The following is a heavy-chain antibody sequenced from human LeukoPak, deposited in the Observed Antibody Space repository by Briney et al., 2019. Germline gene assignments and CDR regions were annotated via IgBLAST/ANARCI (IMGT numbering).Heavy chain of an antibody. CDR3: ARGGGGSPVFGVVIAYFDY. J-gene: IGHJ4*02. Sequence: SETLSLTCTVSGGSISSYYWSWIRQPPGKGQEWIGYIYYSGSTNYNPSLKSRVTISVDTSKNQFSLKLSSVTAADTAVYYCARGGGGSPVFGVVIAYFDYWGQGTLVTVSS. V-gene: IGHV4-59*01. CDR1: GGSISSYY. D-gene: IGHD3-3*01. CDR2: IYYSGST.